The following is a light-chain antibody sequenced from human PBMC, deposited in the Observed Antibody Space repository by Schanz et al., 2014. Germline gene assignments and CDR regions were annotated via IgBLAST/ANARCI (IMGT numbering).Light chain of an antibody. J-gene: IGKJ2*01. CDR3: QQYGTSPPLYT. CDR1: QSLSSTY. V-gene: IGKV3-20*01. Sequence: EIVMTQSPATLSVSPGERATLSCRASQSLSSTYLAWYQQKPGQAPRLLIYHASNRATGIPDRFSGSGSGTDFTLTISRLEPEDFALYYCQQYGTSPPLYTFAQGTKLEIK. CDR2: HAS.